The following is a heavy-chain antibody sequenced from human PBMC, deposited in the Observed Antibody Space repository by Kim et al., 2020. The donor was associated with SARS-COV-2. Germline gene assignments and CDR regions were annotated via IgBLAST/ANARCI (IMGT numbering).Heavy chain of an antibody. V-gene: IGHV6-1*01. CDR1: GDSVSSNSAA. J-gene: IGHJ6*02. Sequence: SQTLSLTCAISGDSVSSNSAAWNWIRQSPSRGLEWLGRTYYRSKWYNDYAVSVKSRITINPDTSKNQFSLQLNSVTPEDTAVYYCAMGYSYGLQFYYGMDVWGQGTTVTVSS. CDR3: AMGYSYGLQFYYGMDV. CDR2: TYYRSKWYN. D-gene: IGHD5-18*01.